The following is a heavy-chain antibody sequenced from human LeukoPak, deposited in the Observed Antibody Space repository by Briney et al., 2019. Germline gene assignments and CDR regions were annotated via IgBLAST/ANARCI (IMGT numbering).Heavy chain of an antibody. Sequence: QPGRSLRLSCAASGFIFGNYGMHWVRQAPGKGLEWVAGIWYDGRNEDYVDSVKGRFTTSRDNSKHTLYVQMNSLRVEDTAVYYCARDKYCSGASCWHGMDVWGQGTTVTVSS. CDR3: ARDKYCSGASCWHGMDV. J-gene: IGHJ6*02. V-gene: IGHV3-33*01. CDR2: IWYDGRNE. CDR1: GFIFGNYG. D-gene: IGHD2-15*01.